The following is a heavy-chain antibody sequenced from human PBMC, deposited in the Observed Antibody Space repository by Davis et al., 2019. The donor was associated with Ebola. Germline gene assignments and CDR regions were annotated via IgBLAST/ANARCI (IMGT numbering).Heavy chain of an antibody. Sequence: GESLKISCAASGFTFSSYGMHWVRQAPGKGLEWVAFIRYYGSNQYYADSVKGRFTISRDNSKNTLYLQMNSLRAEDTAVYYCARDHGGSYNYFDYWGQGTLVTVSS. V-gene: IGHV3-30*02. J-gene: IGHJ4*02. D-gene: IGHD1-26*01. CDR2: IRYYGSNQ. CDR3: ARDHGGSYNYFDY. CDR1: GFTFSSYG.